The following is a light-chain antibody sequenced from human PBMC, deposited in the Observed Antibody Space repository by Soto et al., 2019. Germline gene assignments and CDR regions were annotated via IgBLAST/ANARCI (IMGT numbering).Light chain of an antibody. J-gene: IGLJ1*01. Sequence: QSVLTQPASVSGSPGQSITISCTGTSSDVGGYNYVSWYQQHPGKAPKLMIYDVSNRPSGVSNCFSGSKSGNTASLSISGLQAEDEADYYCSSYTSSSTRVFGTGTKVPS. CDR3: SSYTSSSTRV. V-gene: IGLV2-14*01. CDR1: SSDVGGYNY. CDR2: DVS.